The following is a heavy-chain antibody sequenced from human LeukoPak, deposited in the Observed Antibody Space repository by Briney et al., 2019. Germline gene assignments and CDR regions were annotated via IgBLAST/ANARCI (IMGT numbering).Heavy chain of an antibody. CDR3: AREAYSYGYKGFDP. V-gene: IGHV4-4*07. J-gene: IGHJ5*02. D-gene: IGHD5-18*01. CDR2: IYTSGST. Sequence: SETLSLTCTVSGGSISSYYWSWIRQPAGKGLEWIGRIYTSGSTNYNPSLKSRVTISVDTSKNQFSLKLSSVTAADTAVYYCAREAYSYGYKGFDPWGQGTLVTVSS. CDR1: GGSISSYY.